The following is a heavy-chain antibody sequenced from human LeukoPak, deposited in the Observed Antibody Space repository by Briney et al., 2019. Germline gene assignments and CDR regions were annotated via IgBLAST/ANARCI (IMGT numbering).Heavy chain of an antibody. CDR2: IHYTGTT. J-gene: IGHJ4*02. V-gene: IGHV4-59*01. CDR1: GGSISGYY. D-gene: IGHD1-26*01. Sequence: PSETLSLTCTVSGGSISGYYWSWVRQPPGKGLECIGYIHYTGTTHYNPSLKSRLTIAVDTSKNQFSLKLTSVTAADTAVYYCAKFGAYCFDYWGQGTLVTVSS. CDR3: AKFGAYCFDY.